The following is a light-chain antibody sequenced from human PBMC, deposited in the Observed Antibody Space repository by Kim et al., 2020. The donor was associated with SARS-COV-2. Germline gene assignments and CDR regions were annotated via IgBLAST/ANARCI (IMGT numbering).Light chain of an antibody. Sequence: VALGQTARITCGGNNNGSKNVHWYQQKPGQAPVLVIYRDSNRPSGIPERFSGSNSGNTATLTISRAQAGDEADYYCQVWDSSTARVFGGGTQLTVL. CDR1: NNGSKN. CDR2: RDS. V-gene: IGLV3-9*01. CDR3: QVWDSSTARV. J-gene: IGLJ2*01.